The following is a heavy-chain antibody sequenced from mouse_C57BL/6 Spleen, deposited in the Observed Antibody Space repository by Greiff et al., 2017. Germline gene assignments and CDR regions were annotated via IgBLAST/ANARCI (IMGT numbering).Heavy chain of an antibody. D-gene: IGHD3-2*02. Sequence: VQLQQPGTELVKPGASVKLSCKASGYTFTSYWMHWVKQRPGQGLEWIGNINPSNGGTNYNEKFKSKATLTVDKSSSTAYMQLSSLTSEDSAVYYCARQLRLREGYFDYWGQGTTLTVSS. CDR2: INPSNGGT. J-gene: IGHJ2*01. CDR3: ARQLRLREGYFDY. CDR1: GYTFTSYW. V-gene: IGHV1-53*01.